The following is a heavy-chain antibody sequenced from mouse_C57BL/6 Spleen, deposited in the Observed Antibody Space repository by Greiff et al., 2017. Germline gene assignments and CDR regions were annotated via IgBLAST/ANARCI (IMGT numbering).Heavy chain of an antibody. CDR1: GYTFTSYW. J-gene: IGHJ4*01. CDR3: ARSMVYYYAMDY. CDR2: IYPGSGST. D-gene: IGHD2-1*01. V-gene: IGHV1-55*01. Sequence: QVQLQQPGAELVKPGASVKMSCKASGYTFTSYWITWVKQRPGQGLEWIGDIYPGSGSTNYNEKFKSKATLTVDTSFSTAYMQLSSLTSEDSAVYYCARSMVYYYAMDYWGQGTSVTVSS.